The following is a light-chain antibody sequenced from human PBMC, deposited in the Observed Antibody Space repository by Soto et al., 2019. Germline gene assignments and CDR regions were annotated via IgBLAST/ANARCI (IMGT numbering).Light chain of an antibody. J-gene: IGKJ4*01. Sequence: EVVLTQSPTTLSLSPGDRATLSCRASQSVNNFLAWYQQKPGQTPRLLIYDASKRATGIPGRFSGSGSGTDFTLTISSLEPEDFAVYYCQQRSNWPPALSFGGGNKVDIK. V-gene: IGKV3-11*01. CDR2: DAS. CDR3: QQRSNWPPALS. CDR1: QSVNNF.